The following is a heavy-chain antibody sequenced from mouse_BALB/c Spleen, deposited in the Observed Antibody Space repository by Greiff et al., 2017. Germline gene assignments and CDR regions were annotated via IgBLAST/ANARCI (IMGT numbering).Heavy chain of an antibody. CDR2: IYPSDSYT. J-gene: IGHJ4*01. CDR3: ARKGGDYYAMDY. D-gene: IGHD3-3*01. CDR1: GYTFTSYW. V-gene: IGHV1-69*02. Sequence: VQLQQPGAELVRPGASVKLSCKASGYTFTSYWINWVKQRPGQGLEWIGNIYPSDSYTNYNQKFKDKATLTVDKSSSTAYMQLSSLTSEDSAVYYCARKGGDYYAMDYWGQGTSVTVSS.